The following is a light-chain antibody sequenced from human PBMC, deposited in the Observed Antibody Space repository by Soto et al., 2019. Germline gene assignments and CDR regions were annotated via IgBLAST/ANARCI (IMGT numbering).Light chain of an antibody. Sequence: DIQMTQSPSSLSASVGDRVTITCRASQNISNYLNWYQQRPGKTPKVLIFAASISQSGAPSRFSGSGSGTDFTLTISSLQLEDFATYYCQQYNSPEFGQGTKVDIK. CDR1: QNISNY. J-gene: IGKJ1*01. CDR2: AAS. V-gene: IGKV1-39*01. CDR3: QQYNSPE.